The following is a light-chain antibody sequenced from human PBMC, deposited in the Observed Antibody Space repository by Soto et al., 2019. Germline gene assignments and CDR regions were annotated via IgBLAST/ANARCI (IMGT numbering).Light chain of an antibody. J-gene: IGLJ3*02. V-gene: IGLV2-14*03. Sequence: QSALTQPASVSGSPGQSITISCTGTSSDVGAYNYVSWYQQHPGKAPKVMIYDVSDRPSGVSIRFSGSKSGTTASLTISGLQAEDEADYYCSSFTTSNTGVFGGGTKLTVL. CDR3: SSFTTSNTGV. CDR1: SSDVGAYNY. CDR2: DVS.